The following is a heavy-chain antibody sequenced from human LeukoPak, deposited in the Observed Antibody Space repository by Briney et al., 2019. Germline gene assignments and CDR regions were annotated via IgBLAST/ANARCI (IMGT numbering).Heavy chain of an antibody. J-gene: IGHJ4*02. CDR2: MNPNSGNT. CDR3: PRGGGRAGTRLPVLRFLGH. D-gene: IGHD5-12*01. V-gene: IGHV1-8*01. CDR1: GYTFTSYD. Sequence: ASVKVSCKASGYTFTSYDINWVRQATGQGLEWMGWMNPNSGNTGYAQKFQGRVTMTRNTSISTAYMELSSLRSEDTAVYYCPRGGGRAGTRLPVLRFLGHWGQGTLVTVSS.